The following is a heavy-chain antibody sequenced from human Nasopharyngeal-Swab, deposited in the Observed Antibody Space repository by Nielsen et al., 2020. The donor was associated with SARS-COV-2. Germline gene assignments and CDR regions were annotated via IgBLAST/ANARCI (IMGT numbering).Heavy chain of an antibody. V-gene: IGHV4-31*03. CDR1: GGSISSGGYY. D-gene: IGHD3-3*01. Sequence: SETLSLTCTVFGGSISSGGYYWSWIRQHPGKGLEWIGYIYYSGSTYYNPSLKSRVTISVDTSKNQFSLKLSSVTAADTAVYYCARARTRTIFGVVGWFDPWGQGTLVTVSS. CDR3: ARARTRTIFGVVGWFDP. J-gene: IGHJ5*02. CDR2: IYYSGST.